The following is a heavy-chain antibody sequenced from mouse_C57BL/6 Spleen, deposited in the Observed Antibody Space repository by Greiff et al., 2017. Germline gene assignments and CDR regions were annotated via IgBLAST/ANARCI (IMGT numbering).Heavy chain of an antibody. V-gene: IGHV1-37*01. CDR2: INPYNGDT. CDR1: GYSFTGYF. Sequence: VQLQQSGPELVKPGASVKISCTASGYSFTGYFMNWVKQSHGKSLEWLGRINPYNGDTFYNQKFKGKATLTVDKSSSTAHIELLSRTSEDFAVYYCARIYDGYYGAMDYWGQGTSVTVSS. CDR3: ARIYDGYYGAMDY. D-gene: IGHD2-3*01. J-gene: IGHJ4*01.